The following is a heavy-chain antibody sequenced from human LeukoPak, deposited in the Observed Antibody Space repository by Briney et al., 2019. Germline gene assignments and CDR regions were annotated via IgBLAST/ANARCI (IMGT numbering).Heavy chain of an antibody. CDR3: GMSGDRVPLQDDVFDV. Sequence: GESLKISCKVSGYSFTSYCIGWVRQMPGKGLEWMGIIYPGDSGPTYSPSFQGQVTISVDRSINTAYLQWSSLRASDTAMYYCGMSGDRVPLQDDVFDVWGQGTMVTVST. V-gene: IGHV5-51*01. CDR1: GYSFTSYC. J-gene: IGHJ3*01. D-gene: IGHD1-26*01. CDR2: IYPGDSGP.